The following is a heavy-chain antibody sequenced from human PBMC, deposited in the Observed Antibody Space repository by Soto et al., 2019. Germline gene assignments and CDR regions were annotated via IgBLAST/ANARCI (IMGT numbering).Heavy chain of an antibody. J-gene: IGHJ4*02. V-gene: IGHV3-23*01. CDR3: AKDMCGPSSCYNDS. Sequence: EVQLLESGGGLVQPGGSVRLSCAASGFMFSSYVMNWVRQAPGKGLEWVSSITDNGGSTYYAHAVKGRFTISRDNSKNTVYLQMNSLRADDTAVKYCAKDMCGPSSCYNDSWGQGTLVTASP. CDR2: ITDNGGST. D-gene: IGHD2-15*01. CDR1: GFMFSSYV.